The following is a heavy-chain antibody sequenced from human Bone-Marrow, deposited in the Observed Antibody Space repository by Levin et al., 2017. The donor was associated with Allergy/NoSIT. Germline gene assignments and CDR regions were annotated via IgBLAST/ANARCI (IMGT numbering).Heavy chain of an antibody. CDR2: IYSGGST. CDR1: GFTVGXHY. Sequence: GESLKISCVASGFTVGXHYMXXXXXXXXKGLEWVSVIYSGGSTYYADSVKGRFTVSRDSSKNILFLQMNSLTAEDTAVYYCAGYTAKDYWGRGTLVTVSS. J-gene: IGHJ4*02. D-gene: IGHD5-18*01. CDR3: AGYTAKDY. V-gene: IGHV3-53*01.